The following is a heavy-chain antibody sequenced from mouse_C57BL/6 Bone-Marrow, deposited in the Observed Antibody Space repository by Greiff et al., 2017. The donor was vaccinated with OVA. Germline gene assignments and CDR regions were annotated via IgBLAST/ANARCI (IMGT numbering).Heavy chain of an antibody. CDR2: IYPRSGNT. CDR1: GYTFTSYG. V-gene: IGHV1-81*01. Sequence: QVQLQQSGAELARPGASVKLSCKASGYTFTSYGISWVKQRTGQGLEWIGEIYPRSGNTYYNEKFKGKATLTADKSSSTAYMELRSLTSEDSAVYFCARGGIITTVGGGYFDVWGTGTTVTVSS. CDR3: ARGGIITTVGGGYFDV. D-gene: IGHD1-1*01. J-gene: IGHJ1*03.